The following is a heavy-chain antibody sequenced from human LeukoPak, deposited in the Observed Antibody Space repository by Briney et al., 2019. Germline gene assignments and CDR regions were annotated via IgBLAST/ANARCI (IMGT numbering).Heavy chain of an antibody. CDR3: ARGILIGTARRLNGFDP. J-gene: IGHJ5*02. CDR2: VYDSVST. Sequence: ASETLSLTCTVSGGSINTYYWNWIRQPPGKGLEWIGYVYDSVSTNYNPSLKSRVTISVDTSKNQLSLKLSSVTAADTAVYYCARGILIGTARRLNGFDPWGQGTLVTVSS. V-gene: IGHV4-59*01. D-gene: IGHD6-6*01. CDR1: GGSINTYY.